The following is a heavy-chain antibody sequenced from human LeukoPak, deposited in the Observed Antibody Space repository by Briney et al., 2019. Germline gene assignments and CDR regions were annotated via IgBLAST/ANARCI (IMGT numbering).Heavy chain of an antibody. Sequence: GGSLRLSCAASGFTFDDYAMHWVRQAPGKGLEWVSGISWNSGSIGYADSVKGRFTISRDNAKNSLYLQMNSLRAEDTALYYCAKHYRPWTGQNWYFDLWGRGTLVTVSS. CDR1: GFTFDDYA. V-gene: IGHV3-9*01. D-gene: IGHD3/OR15-3a*01. CDR3: AKHYRPWTGQNWYFDL. CDR2: ISWNSGSI. J-gene: IGHJ2*01.